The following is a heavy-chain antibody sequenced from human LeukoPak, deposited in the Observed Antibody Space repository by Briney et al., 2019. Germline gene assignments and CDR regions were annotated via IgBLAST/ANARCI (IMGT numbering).Heavy chain of an antibody. Sequence: GGSLRLSCAASGFTFSTYAMIWVRQAPGKGLEWVSAISGPGDTTFYADSVKGRFTISRDNSKNTLGLQMNSLRADGTAVYYCAKDRGYWGQGTLVTVSS. CDR3: AKDRGY. V-gene: IGHV3-23*01. CDR1: GFTFSTYA. J-gene: IGHJ4*02. CDR2: ISGPGDTT.